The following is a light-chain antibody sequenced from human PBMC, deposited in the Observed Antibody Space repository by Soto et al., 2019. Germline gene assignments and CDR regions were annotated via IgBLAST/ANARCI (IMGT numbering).Light chain of an antibody. J-gene: IGKJ1*01. CDR2: GAF. CDR3: QQYGTSPPA. V-gene: IGKV3-20*01. Sequence: IVLTQSPGTLSLSPGERATLSCKASQSVSSNFLAWYQRKPGQAPRLLIYGAFYRDTDIPYRFSGSGYGTDFNLTITILEPEYFAVYYCQQYGTSPPAFGQGTKVEF. CDR1: QSVSSNF.